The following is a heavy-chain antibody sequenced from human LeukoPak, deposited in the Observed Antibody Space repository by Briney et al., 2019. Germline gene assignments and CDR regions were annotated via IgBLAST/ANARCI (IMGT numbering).Heavy chain of an antibody. CDR1: GGTFSSYA. CDR2: IIPIFGTA. D-gene: IGHD6-13*01. V-gene: IGHV1-69*06. CDR3: ARSQQLVRRYFDY. Sequence: SVKVSCKPSGGTFSSYAISWVRQAPGQGLEWMGGIIPIFGTANYAQKFQGRVTITADKSTSTAYMELSSLRSEDTAVYYCARSQQLVRRYFDYWGQGTLVTVSS. J-gene: IGHJ4*02.